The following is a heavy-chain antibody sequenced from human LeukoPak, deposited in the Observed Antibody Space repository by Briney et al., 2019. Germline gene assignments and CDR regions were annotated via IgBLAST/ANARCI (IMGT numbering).Heavy chain of an antibody. CDR1: GFTFSSYA. CDR3: AKDARNYDFWSRTNALDY. CDR2: ISGSGGST. D-gene: IGHD3-3*01. Sequence: TGGSLRLSCAASGFTFSSYAMSWVRQAPGKGLEWVSAISGSGGSTYYADSVKGRFTISRDNSKNTLYLQMNSLRAEDTAVYYCAKDARNYDFWSRTNALDYWGQGTLVTVSS. V-gene: IGHV3-23*01. J-gene: IGHJ4*02.